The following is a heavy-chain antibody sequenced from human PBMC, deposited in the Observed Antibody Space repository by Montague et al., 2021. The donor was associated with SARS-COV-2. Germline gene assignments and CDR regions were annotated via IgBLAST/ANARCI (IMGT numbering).Heavy chain of an antibody. CDR3: ARTSPYSGSYKEFNY. D-gene: IGHD1-26*01. V-gene: IGHV2-70*11. CDR1: GFSLKTPGMC. Sequence: PALVKPTQTVTLTCTFSGFSLKTPGMCVSWIRQPPGKALEWFARIDWDGDKDFSTSLKTRLTVSRDTSKNQVVLTMTNMDPGDTATYYCARTSPYSGSYKEFNYWGQGAQVTVSS. J-gene: IGHJ4*02. CDR2: IDWDGDK.